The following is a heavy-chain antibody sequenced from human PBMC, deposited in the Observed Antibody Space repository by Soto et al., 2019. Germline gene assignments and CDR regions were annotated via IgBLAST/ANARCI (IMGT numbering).Heavy chain of an antibody. J-gene: IGHJ4*02. CDR3: ARVSYSSGWYYFDY. V-gene: IGHV4-59*01. D-gene: IGHD6-19*01. CDR1: GGSISSYY. Sequence: AETLSLTCTVSGGSISSYYWSWIRQHPGKGLEWIGYTYYSGSTNYNPSLKSRVTIPVDTSKNQSSLNLSSVPAADTAVYYCARVSYSSGWYYFDYWGQGTLVTVSS. CDR2: TYYSGST.